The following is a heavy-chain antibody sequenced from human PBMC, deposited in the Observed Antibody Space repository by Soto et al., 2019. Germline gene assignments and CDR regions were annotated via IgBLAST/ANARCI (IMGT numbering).Heavy chain of an antibody. CDR3: ARGWYYYDSSGYSFDY. V-gene: IGHV1-69*01. J-gene: IGHJ4*02. CDR1: GGTFSSYA. Sequence: QVQLVQSGAEVKKPGSSVKVSCKASGGTFSSYAISWVRQAPGQGLEWMGGIIPIFGTANYAQKFQGRVTITADESTSTAYMELSSLRSKDTAVYYCARGWYYYDSSGYSFDYWGQGTLVTVSS. D-gene: IGHD3-22*01. CDR2: IIPIFGTA.